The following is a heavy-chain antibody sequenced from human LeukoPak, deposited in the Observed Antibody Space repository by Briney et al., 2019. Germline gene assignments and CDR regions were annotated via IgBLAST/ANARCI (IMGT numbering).Heavy chain of an antibody. Sequence: GASVKVSCKASGYTFTSYGISWVRQAPGQGLEWMGWISAYNGNTNYAQKLQGRVTMTTDTSTSTAYMELRSLRSDDTAVYYCARDMELAAASTATSIFDYWGQGTLVTVSS. D-gene: IGHD6-13*01. V-gene: IGHV1-18*04. CDR3: ARDMELAAASTATSIFDY. CDR1: GYTFTSYG. CDR2: ISAYNGNT. J-gene: IGHJ4*02.